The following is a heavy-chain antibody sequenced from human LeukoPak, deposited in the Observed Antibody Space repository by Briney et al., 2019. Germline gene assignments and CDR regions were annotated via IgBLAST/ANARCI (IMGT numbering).Heavy chain of an antibody. V-gene: IGHV3-21*01. D-gene: IGHD5-24*01. J-gene: IGHJ4*02. CDR3: ASCRDGYNSNY. Sequence: GGSLRLSCAASGFTFSIYSMNGVRQAPGKGLECVSSISSSSSYIYYADSVKGRFTISRDNAKNSLYLQMNSLRSEDTAVYYCASCRDGYNSNYWGQGTLVTVSS. CDR1: GFTFSIYS. CDR2: ISSSSSYI.